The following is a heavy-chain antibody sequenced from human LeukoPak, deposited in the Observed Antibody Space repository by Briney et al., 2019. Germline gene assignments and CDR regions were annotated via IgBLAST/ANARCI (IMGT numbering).Heavy chain of an antibody. CDR2: ISYDGSNK. Sequence: PGGSLRLSCAASGFTFSTYTMHWVRQAPGKGLEWVAVISYDGSNKYYADSVKGRFTISRDNSKNTLYLQMNSLRAEDTAVYYCARDLSVVVTAISDYWGQGTLVTVSS. CDR3: ARDLSVVVTAISDY. D-gene: IGHD2-21*02. V-gene: IGHV3-30-3*01. J-gene: IGHJ4*02. CDR1: GFTFSTYT.